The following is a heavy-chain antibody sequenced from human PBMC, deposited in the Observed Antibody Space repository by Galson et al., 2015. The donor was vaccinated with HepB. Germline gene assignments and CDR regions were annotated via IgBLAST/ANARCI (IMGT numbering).Heavy chain of an antibody. D-gene: IGHD6-13*01. CDR2: IRNRANNYAT. J-gene: IGHJ6*02. CDR1: GFTFSGSG. CDR3: TRPGYGSSWFLDYSHGMDI. Sequence: SLRLSCAASGFTFSGSGIHWVRLASGKGLEWVGRIRNRANNYATAYAASVRGRFPVSRDDSKNTAYLQMNSLKTEDTAVYYCTRPGYGSSWFLDYSHGMDIWGQGTTVIVS. V-gene: IGHV3-73*01.